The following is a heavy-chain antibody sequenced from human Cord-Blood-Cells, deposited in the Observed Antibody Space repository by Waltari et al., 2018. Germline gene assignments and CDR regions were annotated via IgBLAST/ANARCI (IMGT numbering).Heavy chain of an antibody. CDR2: IYYSGST. CDR3: ARLCDFWSGYCDY. D-gene: IGHD3-3*01. CDR1: GGSISSGDYY. V-gene: IGHV4-30-4*01. Sequence: QVQLQESGPGLVKPSQTLSLTCTVSGGSISSGDYYWRWIRQPPGMGLEWIGYIYYSGSTYYNPTLTSRVTISVDTSKNQFSLKLSSVTAADTAVYYCARLCDFWSGYCDYWGQGTLVTVSS. J-gene: IGHJ4*02.